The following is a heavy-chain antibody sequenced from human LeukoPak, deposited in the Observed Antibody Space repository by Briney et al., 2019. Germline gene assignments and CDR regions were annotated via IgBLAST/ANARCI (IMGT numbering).Heavy chain of an antibody. CDR3: ARRWGGSGSVMFDP. CDR1: GFTFSSYS. CDR2: ISSSSSYI. V-gene: IGHV3-21*01. D-gene: IGHD3-10*01. J-gene: IGHJ5*02. Sequence: GGSLRLSCAASGFTFSSYSMNWVRKAPGKGLEWVSSISSSSSYIYYADSVKGRFTSSRDNAKNSLYLQMNSLRAEDTAVYYCARRWGGSGSVMFDPWGQGTLVTVSS.